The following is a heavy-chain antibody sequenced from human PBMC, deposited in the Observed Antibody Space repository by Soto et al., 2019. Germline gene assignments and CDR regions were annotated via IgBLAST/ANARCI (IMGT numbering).Heavy chain of an antibody. J-gene: IGHJ6*02. V-gene: IGHV3-74*01. CDR3: ARGGAVTVYYYYYYGMDV. D-gene: IGHD4-4*01. CDR2: INSDGSST. CDR1: GFTFSSYW. Sequence: GGSLRLSCAASGFTFSSYWMHWVRQAPGKGLVWVSRINSDGSSTSYADSVKGRFTISRDNAKNTLYLQMNSLRAEDTAVYYCARGGAVTVYYYYYYGMDVWGQGTTVTVS.